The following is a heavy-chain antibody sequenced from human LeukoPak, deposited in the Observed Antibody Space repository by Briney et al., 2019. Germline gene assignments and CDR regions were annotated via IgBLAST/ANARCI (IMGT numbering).Heavy chain of an antibody. V-gene: IGHV3-30*02. CDR2: IRYDGSNK. CDR3: AKARYCSGGSCYSGTAYFQH. D-gene: IGHD2-15*01. CDR1: GFTFSSYG. Sequence: PGGSLRLPCAASGFTFSSYGMHWVRQAPGKGLEWVAFIRYDGSNKYYADSVKGRFTISRDNSKNTLYLQMNSLRAEATAVYYCAKARYCSGGSCYSGTAYFQHWGQGTLVTVSS. J-gene: IGHJ1*01.